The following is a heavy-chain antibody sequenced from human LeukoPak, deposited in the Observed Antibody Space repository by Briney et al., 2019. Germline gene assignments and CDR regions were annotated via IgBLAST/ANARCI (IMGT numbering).Heavy chain of an antibody. CDR3: VREYLLLGYYYYYMDV. CDR2: TRNKANSYTT. D-gene: IGHD2-2*01. CDR1: GFTFSDHY. V-gene: IGHV3-72*01. Sequence: GGSLRLSCAASGFTFSDHYMDWVRQAPGKGLEWVGRTRNKANSYTTEYAASVKGRFTISRDDSKNSLYLQMNSLKAEDTAVYYCVREYLLLGYYYYYMDVWGKGTTVTVSS. J-gene: IGHJ6*03.